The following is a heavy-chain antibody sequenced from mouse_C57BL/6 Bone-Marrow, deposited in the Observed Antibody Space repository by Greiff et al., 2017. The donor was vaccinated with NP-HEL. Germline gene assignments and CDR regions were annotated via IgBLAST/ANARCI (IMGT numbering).Heavy chain of an antibody. CDR3: TTSLITTVVATGAY. J-gene: IGHJ3*01. CDR1: GFTFTDDY. D-gene: IGHD1-1*01. V-gene: IGHV14-4*01. Sequence: EVQLQQSGAELVRPGASVKLSCTASGFTFTDDYMHWVKQRPEQGLEWIGWIDPENGDTEYASKFQGKATLTADTSSNTAYLQLSSLTSEDTAADYYTTSLITTVVATGAYWGQGTLVTVSA. CDR2: IDPENGDT.